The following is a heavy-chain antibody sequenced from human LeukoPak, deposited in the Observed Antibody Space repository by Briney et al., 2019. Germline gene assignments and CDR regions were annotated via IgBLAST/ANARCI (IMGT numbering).Heavy chain of an antibody. CDR1: GFIFNKYG. J-gene: IGHJ6*03. V-gene: IGHV3-30*19. CDR2: ISYDGSNK. CDR3: ARALGGSAADDYYYYMDV. D-gene: IGHD6-13*01. Sequence: GGSLRLSCATSGFIFNKYGIHWVRQAPGKGLEWVAVISYDGSNKYYADSVKGRFTISRDNSKNTLYLQMNSLRAEDTAVYYCARALGGSAADDYYYYMDVWGKGTTVTVSS.